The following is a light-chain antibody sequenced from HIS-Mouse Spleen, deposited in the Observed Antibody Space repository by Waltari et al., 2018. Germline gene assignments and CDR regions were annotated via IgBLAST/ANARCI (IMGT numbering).Light chain of an antibody. CDR3: CSYAGSSTWV. CDR2: EGS. CDR1: SSEVGRYNL. V-gene: IGLV2-23*01. J-gene: IGLJ3*02. Sequence: QSALTQPASVSGSPGQSITISCTGTSSEVGRYNLVPWYQQHPGKAPKLMIYEGSKRPSVVSNRFSGSKSGNTASLTISGLQAENEADYYCCSYAGSSTWVFGGGTKLTVL.